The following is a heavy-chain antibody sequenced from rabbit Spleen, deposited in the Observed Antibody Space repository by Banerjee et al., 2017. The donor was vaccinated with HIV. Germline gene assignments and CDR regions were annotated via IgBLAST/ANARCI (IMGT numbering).Heavy chain of an antibody. D-gene: IGHD1-1*01. CDR2: IYAGSSGST. CDR1: GFDLSSSYY. V-gene: IGHV1S45*01. CDR3: ARDSGFLVIPNL. J-gene: IGHJ4*01. Sequence: QEQLEESGGGLVKPEGSLTLTCTASGFDLSSSYYMCWVRQALGKGLEWIACIYAGSSGSTYYASWAKGRFTISKTSSTTVTLQMTSLTAADTATYFCARDSGFLVIPNLWGPGTLVT.